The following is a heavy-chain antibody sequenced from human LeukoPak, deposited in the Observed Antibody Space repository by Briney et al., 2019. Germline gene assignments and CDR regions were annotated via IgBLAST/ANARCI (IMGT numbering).Heavy chain of an antibody. D-gene: IGHD1-26*01. V-gene: IGHV1-2*02. CDR2: INPNSGGT. CDR1: GYTFSNYG. CDR3: ARVSGSYDS. J-gene: IGHJ5*01. Sequence: ASVKVSCKASGYTFSNYGISWVRQAPGQGLEWMGWINPNSGGTNYAQKFQGRVTVTRDTSITTAYMELSSLRSDDTAVYYCARVSGSYDSWGQGTLVTVSS.